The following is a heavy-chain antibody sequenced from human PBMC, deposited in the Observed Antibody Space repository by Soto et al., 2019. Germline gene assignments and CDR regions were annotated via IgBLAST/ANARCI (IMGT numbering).Heavy chain of an antibody. CDR3: ARELGQKFDY. V-gene: IGHV3-21*01. Sequence: PGGSLRLSCAASGFTFSSYSMKWVRQAPGKGLEWVSSISSSSSYIYYADSVKGRFTISRDNAKNSLYLQMNSLTAEDTAVYYCARELGQKFDYWGQGTLVTVSS. J-gene: IGHJ4*02. CDR1: GFTFSSYS. CDR2: ISSSSSYI.